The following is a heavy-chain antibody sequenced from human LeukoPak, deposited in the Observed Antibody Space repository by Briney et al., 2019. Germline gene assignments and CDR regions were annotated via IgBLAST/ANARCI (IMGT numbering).Heavy chain of an antibody. V-gene: IGHV3-23*01. D-gene: IGHD3-22*01. Sequence: VGTLRLSCAASGFTFSSYAMSWVRQAPGKGLEWVSAISGSGGSTYYADSVKGRFTISRDNSKNTLYLQMNSLRAEDTAVYYCAKSYDSSGYYHLFDYWGQGTLVT. CDR1: GFTFSSYA. CDR2: ISGSGGST. CDR3: AKSYDSSGYYHLFDY. J-gene: IGHJ4*02.